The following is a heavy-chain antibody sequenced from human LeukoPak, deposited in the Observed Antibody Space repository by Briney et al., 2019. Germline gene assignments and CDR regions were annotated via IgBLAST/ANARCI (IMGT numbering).Heavy chain of an antibody. D-gene: IGHD3-9*01. CDR1: GFTFNTYW. CDR3: ARSKLRYFDWLLLEGYFDY. CDR2: INPDGSNT. V-gene: IGHV3-74*01. J-gene: IGHJ4*02. Sequence: GGSLRLSCAASGFTFNTYWMHWVRQAPGKGLVWVSRINPDGSNTNYADSVKGRFTISRDNAKNTLYLQMNSLRAEDTAVYYCARSKLRYFDWLLLEGYFDYWGQGTLVTVSS.